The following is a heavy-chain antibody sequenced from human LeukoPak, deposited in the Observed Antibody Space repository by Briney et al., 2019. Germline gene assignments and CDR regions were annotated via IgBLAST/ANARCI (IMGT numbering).Heavy chain of an antibody. V-gene: IGHV3-20*04. CDR1: GFTFDDYG. CDR3: ARGGGLLWFGELDY. D-gene: IGHD3-10*01. CDR2: INWNGGST. Sequence: GGSLRLSCAASGFTFDDYGMSWVRQAPGKGLEWVSGINWNGGSTGYADSVKGRFTISRDNAKNSLYLQMNSLRAEDTAVYYCARGGGLLWFGELDYWGQGTLVTVSS. J-gene: IGHJ4*02.